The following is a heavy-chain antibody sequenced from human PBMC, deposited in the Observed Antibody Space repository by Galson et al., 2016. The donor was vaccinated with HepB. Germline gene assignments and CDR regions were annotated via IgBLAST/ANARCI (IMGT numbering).Heavy chain of an antibody. CDR1: GFTVSSSY. D-gene: IGHD2-2*01. CDR2: ISGSGVNA. Sequence: SLRLSCAASGFTVSSSYMSWVRQAPGKGLEWVSAISGSGVNAHYADSVKGRFTISRDNSKNTLYLQMNSLRAEDTAIYYCAGVPSGKRLDYWGQGTLVTVSS. CDR3: AGVPSGKRLDY. V-gene: IGHV3-23*01. J-gene: IGHJ4*02.